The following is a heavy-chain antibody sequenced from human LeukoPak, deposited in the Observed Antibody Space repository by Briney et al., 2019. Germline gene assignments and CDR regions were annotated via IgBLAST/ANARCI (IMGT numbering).Heavy chain of an antibody. CDR3: TSDPTFYSGRYCFDY. Sequence: ASVKVSCKASGFTFSNSAVQWVRQARGQRLEWIGWIVVGSGNTNYARKFQERVTITRDMSASTAYMELSSLRSEDTAVYYCTSDPTFYSGRYCFDYWGQGTLVTVSS. CDR1: GFTFSNSA. CDR2: IVVGSGNT. J-gene: IGHJ4*02. D-gene: IGHD1-26*01. V-gene: IGHV1-58*01.